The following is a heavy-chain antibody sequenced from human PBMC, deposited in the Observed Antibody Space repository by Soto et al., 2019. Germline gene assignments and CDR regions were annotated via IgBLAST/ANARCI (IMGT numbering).Heavy chain of an antibody. D-gene: IGHD3-10*01. V-gene: IGHV1-69*13. CDR3: ARELLWFGELTGWFDP. CDR1: GGTFSSYA. Sequence: SVKVSCKASGGTFSSYAISWVRQAPGQGLEWMGGIIPIFGTANYAQKFQGRVTITADESTSTAYMELSRLRSDDTAVYYCARELLWFGELTGWFDPWGQGTLVTVSS. CDR2: IIPIFGTA. J-gene: IGHJ5*02.